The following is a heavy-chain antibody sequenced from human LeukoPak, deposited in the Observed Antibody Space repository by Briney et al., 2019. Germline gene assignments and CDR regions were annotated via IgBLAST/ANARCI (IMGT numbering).Heavy chain of an antibody. CDR1: GFTFSSYS. Sequence: MSGGSLRLSCAASGFTFSSYSMNWVRQAPGKGLEWVASISTSSSYIFCADSVKGRFTISRDSPKKSMYLQINSLRAEDTAVYFCVRNRYGYGSGGYSPEHFHHWGQGTLVTVSS. D-gene: IGHD2-15*01. CDR3: VRNRYGYGSGGYSPEHFHH. J-gene: IGHJ1*01. CDR2: ISTSSSYI. V-gene: IGHV3-21*01.